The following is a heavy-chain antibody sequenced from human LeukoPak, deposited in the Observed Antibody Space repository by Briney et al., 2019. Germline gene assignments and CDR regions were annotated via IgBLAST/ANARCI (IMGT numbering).Heavy chain of an antibody. CDR1: GFTFSSYA. D-gene: IGHD3-22*01. Sequence: GGSLRLSCAASGFTFSSYAMHWVRQAPGKGLEWGAFISYDGSNKYYEDSVKGRFTISRDNSKNTLYLQMNSLRAEDTAVYYCARDFGSSTPIVVVILDYWGQGTLVTVSS. J-gene: IGHJ4*02. V-gene: IGHV3-30*01. CDR2: ISYDGSNK. CDR3: ARDFGSSTPIVVVILDY.